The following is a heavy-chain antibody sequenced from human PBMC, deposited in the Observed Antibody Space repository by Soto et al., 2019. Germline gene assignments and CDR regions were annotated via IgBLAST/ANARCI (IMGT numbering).Heavy chain of an antibody. CDR2: ISGNTNTI. J-gene: IGHJ4*02. D-gene: IGHD6-19*01. V-gene: IGHV3-48*02. CDR3: AMGGSGWAAGYFDY. Sequence: DVLLVESGGGLVQPGGSLRLSCAASGFTFNTYNMNWVRQAPGKGLEWISYISGNTNTIYHADSVKGRFTISRDNAKNSLFLQMNSLRDEDTAVYYCAMGGSGWAAGYFDYWGQGTLVTVSS. CDR1: GFTFNTYN.